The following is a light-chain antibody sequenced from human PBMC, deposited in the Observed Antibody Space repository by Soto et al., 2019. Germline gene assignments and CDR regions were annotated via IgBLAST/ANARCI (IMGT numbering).Light chain of an antibody. V-gene: IGKV1-39*01. CDR3: HQTDSIPET. CDR2: AAS. CDR1: QSISSF. Sequence: DIQMTQSPSSLSASVGDRVTITCRASQSISSFLNWYQQKPGKAPKLLIYAASTLQSGVPSRFSGSGSGTDFTLTINSLQPEDFATYYCHQTDSIPETFGQGTKVEIK. J-gene: IGKJ1*01.